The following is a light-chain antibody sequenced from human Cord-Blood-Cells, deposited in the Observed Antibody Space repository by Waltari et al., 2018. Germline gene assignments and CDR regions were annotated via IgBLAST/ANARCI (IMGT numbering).Light chain of an antibody. CDR2: GSS. CDR3: QKYGSSPYT. J-gene: IGKJ2*01. V-gene: IGKV3-20*01. Sequence: EIVLTQSPGTLSLSPGERATLSCRASQSVSSSYLAWYQQKPGQAPRLLIYGSSSRATGIPDRFSGSGSGTDFTLTISRLEPEDFAAYYCQKYGSSPYTFGQGTKLEIK. CDR1: QSVSSSY.